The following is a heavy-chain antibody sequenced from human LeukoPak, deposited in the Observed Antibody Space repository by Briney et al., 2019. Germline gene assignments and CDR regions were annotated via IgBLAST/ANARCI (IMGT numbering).Heavy chain of an antibody. D-gene: IGHD3-3*01. V-gene: IGHV1-8*01. CDR1: GYTFTSYD. CDR3: ARALLSGYDFWSGYSSYYYYMDV. J-gene: IGHJ6*03. Sequence: ASVKVSCKASGYTFTSYDINWVRQATGQGLEWMGWMNPNSGNTGYAQKLQGRVTMTTDTSTSTAYMELRSLRSDDTAVYYCARALLSGYDFWSGYSSYYYYMDVWGKGTTVTVSS. CDR2: MNPNSGNT.